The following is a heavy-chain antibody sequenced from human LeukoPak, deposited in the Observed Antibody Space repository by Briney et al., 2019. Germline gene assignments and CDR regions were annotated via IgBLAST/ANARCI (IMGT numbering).Heavy chain of an antibody. CDR2: ISGSGGST. J-gene: IGHJ4*02. CDR1: GFTFSSYA. D-gene: IGHD7-27*01. V-gene: IGHV3-23*01. CDR3: AKDPVLPTGDDY. Sequence: GGSLRLSCAASGFTFSSYAMSWFRQAPGKGLEWVSAISGSGGSTYYADSVKGRFTISRDNSKNMLYLQMNSLRAEDTAVYYCAKDPVLPTGDDYWGQGTLVTVSS.